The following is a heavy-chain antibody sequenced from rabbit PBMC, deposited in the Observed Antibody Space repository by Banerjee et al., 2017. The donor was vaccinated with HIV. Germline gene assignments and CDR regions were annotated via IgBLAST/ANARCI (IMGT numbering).Heavy chain of an antibody. CDR1: GFSFSSSYY. J-gene: IGHJ4*01. CDR3: ARGGYAAGGYVDGFNL. CDR2: IYNGDGST. D-gene: IGHD8-1*01. V-gene: IGHV1S47*01. Sequence: EESGGDLVKPGASLTLTCTASGFSFSSSYYMCWVRQAPGKGLEFIACIYNGDGSTYYASWVNGRFTISRSTSLNTVTLQMTSLTAADTATYFCARGGYAAGGYVDGFNLWGPGTLVT.